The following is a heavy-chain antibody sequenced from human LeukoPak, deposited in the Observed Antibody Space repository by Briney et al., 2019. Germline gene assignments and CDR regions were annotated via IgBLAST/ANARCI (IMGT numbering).Heavy chain of an antibody. Sequence: GGSLRLSCAASAFTFSSYSMNWVRQAPGKGLEWVSSISSSSNYIYYADSVKGRFTISRDNVKTSLYLQMNSLRAEDTAVYYCARDRSSGYDDAFDIWGQGTMVTVSS. CDR1: AFTFSSYS. V-gene: IGHV3-21*01. CDR2: ISSSSNYI. D-gene: IGHD5-12*01. J-gene: IGHJ3*02. CDR3: ARDRSSGYDDAFDI.